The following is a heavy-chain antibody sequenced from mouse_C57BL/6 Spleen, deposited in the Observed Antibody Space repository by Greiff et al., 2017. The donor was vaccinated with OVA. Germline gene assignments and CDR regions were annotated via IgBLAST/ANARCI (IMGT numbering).Heavy chain of an antibody. J-gene: IGHJ2*01. V-gene: IGHV1-69*01. D-gene: IGHD3-3*01. CDR1: GYTFTSYW. CDR3: ARRKGPGYFDY. Sequence: QVQLQQPGAELVMPGASVKLSCKASGYTFTSYWMHWVKQRPGQGLEWIGEIDPSDSYTNFNQKFKGKSTLTVDKSSSTAYMQLSSLTSEDSAVYYCARRKGPGYFDYWGQGTTLTVSS. CDR2: IDPSDSYT.